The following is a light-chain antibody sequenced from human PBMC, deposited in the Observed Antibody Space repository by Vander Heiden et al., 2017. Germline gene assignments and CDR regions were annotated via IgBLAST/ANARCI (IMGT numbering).Light chain of an antibody. CDR3: QQYNNYLPT. Sequence: DIQTTQSPSVRSASVGDRVTFTCPARQSISTCFAWYQQQPGKAPTLLIYKASSLEHGVPSTFSGGRSGGEFSITISSLQPADFATYYCQQYNNYLPTFGQGTKVEIK. J-gene: IGKJ1*01. CDR2: KAS. V-gene: IGKV1-5*03. CDR1: QSISTC.